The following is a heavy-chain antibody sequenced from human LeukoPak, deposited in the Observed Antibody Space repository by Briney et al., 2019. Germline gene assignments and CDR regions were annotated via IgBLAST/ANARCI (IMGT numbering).Heavy chain of an antibody. J-gene: IGHJ5*02. Sequence: ASVKVSCKTSGFTFTTYTMHWVRQAPGQRLEWMGWINAANGNTQYSQKFQGRVTITRDTSASTAYMELSSLRSEDTAVYYCASGAPIRVAVAATFDPWGQGTLVTVPS. CDR1: GFTFTTYT. V-gene: IGHV1-3*01. CDR3: ASGAPIRVAVAATFDP. D-gene: IGHD6-19*01. CDR2: INAANGNT.